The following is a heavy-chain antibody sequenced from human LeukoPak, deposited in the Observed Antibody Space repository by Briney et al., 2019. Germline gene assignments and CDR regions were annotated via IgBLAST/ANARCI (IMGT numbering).Heavy chain of an antibody. V-gene: IGHV4-61*02. CDR3: ARDRAAGHGDYYYYMDV. J-gene: IGHJ6*03. CDR2: IFNTGST. D-gene: IGHD6-13*01. Sequence: SETLSLTCAVSGDSIGRGSYYWGWIRQPAGKAPEWIGRIFNTGSTSYNPSLKSRVTISVDTSKNQFSLNLRSVTAADTAVYYCARDRAAGHGDYYYYMDVWGKGTTVTVSS. CDR1: GDSIGRGSYY.